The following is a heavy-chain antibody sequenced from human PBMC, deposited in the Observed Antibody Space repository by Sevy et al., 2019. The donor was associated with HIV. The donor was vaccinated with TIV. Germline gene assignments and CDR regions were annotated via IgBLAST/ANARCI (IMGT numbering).Heavy chain of an antibody. V-gene: IGHV1-8*01. D-gene: IGHD2-21*01. CDR2: MSSNSRKR. Sequence: ASVKVSCKAFGYTFTSYDINWVRQATGEGLEWMGRMSSNSRKRGYLQKFHGRVTMTWNTSISTAYMELNNLKSEDTAVYFCARGRVIFDSWGQGTVVTVSS. J-gene: IGHJ4*02. CDR3: ARGRVIFDS. CDR1: GYTFTSYD.